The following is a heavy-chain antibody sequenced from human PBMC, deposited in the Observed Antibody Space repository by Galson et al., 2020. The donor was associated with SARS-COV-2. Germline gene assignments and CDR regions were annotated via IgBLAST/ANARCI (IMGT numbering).Heavy chain of an antibody. CDR3: ARNFDWSNWDWFDP. CDR2: IYPGDSDT. CDR1: GYSFTSYW. J-gene: IGHJ5*02. D-gene: IGHD3-9*01. V-gene: IGHV5-51*01. Sequence: GESLKIPCKGSGYSFTSYWIGWVRQMPGKGLEWMGIIYPGDSDTSYSPSFQGQVTISADKSISTAYLQWSSLKASDTAMYYCARNFDWSNWDWFDPWGQGTLVTVSS.